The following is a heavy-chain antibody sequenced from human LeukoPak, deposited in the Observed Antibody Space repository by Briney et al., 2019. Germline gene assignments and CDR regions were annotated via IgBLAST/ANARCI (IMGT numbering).Heavy chain of an antibody. Sequence: ASVKVSCKASGYTLTSYYMHWVRQAPGQGLEWMGIINPSGGSTSYTQKFQGRVTMTRDTSTSTVYMELSSLRSEDTAVFYCARSYYERDAFDIWGQGTKVTVSS. J-gene: IGHJ3*02. CDR1: GYTLTSYY. CDR2: INPSGGST. D-gene: IGHD3-22*01. V-gene: IGHV1-46*01. CDR3: ARSYYERDAFDI.